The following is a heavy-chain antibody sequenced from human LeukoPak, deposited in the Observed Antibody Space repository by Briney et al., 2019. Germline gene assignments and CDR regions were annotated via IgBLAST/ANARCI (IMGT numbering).Heavy chain of an antibody. CDR1: GFTFSSYA. D-gene: IGHD5-12*01. V-gene: IGHV3-23*01. CDR2: ISGSVGRT. J-gene: IGHJ3*02. Sequence: PGGSLRLSCAASGFTFSSYAMSWVRQAPGEGLGWVSAISGSVGRTYYADSVKGRFTISRDNSKNTLYLQMNSLRAEDTAVYYCAKDKIRSFPTRTREYSGYDGSVAFDIWGQGTMVTVSS. CDR3: AKDKIRSFPTRTREYSGYDGSVAFDI.